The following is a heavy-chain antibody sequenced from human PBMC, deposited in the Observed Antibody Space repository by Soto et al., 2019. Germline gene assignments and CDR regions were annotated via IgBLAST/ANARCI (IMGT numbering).Heavy chain of an antibody. Sequence: QIQLVQSGAEVKKPGASVKVSCKASGFTFSDYGFSWVRHAPGRGLEWMGWISSFNGETNYTQKSEGRVAMTTDAATTTAYMELRSLTVDDKAVYYCVRDQQWLLPVPLNFDYWGQGTVVTVSS. D-gene: IGHD6-19*01. V-gene: IGHV1-18*01. CDR3: VRDQQWLLPVPLNFDY. CDR1: GFTFSDYG. J-gene: IGHJ4*02. CDR2: ISSFNGET.